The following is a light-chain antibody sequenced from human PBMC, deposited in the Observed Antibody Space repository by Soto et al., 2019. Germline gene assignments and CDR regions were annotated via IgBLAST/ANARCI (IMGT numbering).Light chain of an antibody. Sequence: DIQMTQSPSTLSASVGDRVTITCRASQSISGWLAWYQQKPGKAPKLLIYKASSLESGVPSRFSGSGSGTEVTLTISSLQPDDFATYYCQQYDSLVTFGPGTKVDIK. CDR3: QQYDSLVT. J-gene: IGKJ3*01. V-gene: IGKV1-5*03. CDR2: KAS. CDR1: QSISGW.